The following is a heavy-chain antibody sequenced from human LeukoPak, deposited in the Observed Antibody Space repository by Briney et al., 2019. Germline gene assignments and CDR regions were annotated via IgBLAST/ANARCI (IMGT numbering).Heavy chain of an antibody. CDR2: IYYSGST. CDR1: GGSISSYY. Sequence: SETLSLTCTVSGGSISSYYWSWIRQPPGKGLEWIGYIYYSGSTNYNLSLKSRVTISVDTSKNQFSLKLSSVTAADTAVYYCARGPIGVFDIWGQGTMVTVSS. V-gene: IGHV4-59*01. J-gene: IGHJ3*02. CDR3: ARGPIGVFDI. D-gene: IGHD3-16*01.